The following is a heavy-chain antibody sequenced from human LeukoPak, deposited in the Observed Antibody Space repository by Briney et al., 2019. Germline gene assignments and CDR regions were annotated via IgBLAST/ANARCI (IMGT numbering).Heavy chain of an antibody. Sequence: GGSLRLSCSASGFTFGSYAMHWVRQAPGKGLEYVSAISSNGGSTYYADSVKGRFAISRDNSKNTLYLQMSSLRAEDTAVYYCVKDRSEYFDWLLGFDYWGQGTLVTVSS. J-gene: IGHJ4*02. CDR3: VKDRSEYFDWLLGFDY. CDR1: GFTFGSYA. V-gene: IGHV3-64D*06. CDR2: ISSNGGST. D-gene: IGHD3-9*01.